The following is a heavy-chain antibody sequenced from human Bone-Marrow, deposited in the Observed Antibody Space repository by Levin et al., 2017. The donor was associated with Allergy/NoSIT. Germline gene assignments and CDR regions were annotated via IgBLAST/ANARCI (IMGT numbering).Heavy chain of an antibody. Sequence: GGSLRLSCAASGFTFSSYSMNWVRQAPGKGLEWVSSISSSSSYIYYADSVKGRFTISRDNAKNSLYLQMNSLRAEDTAVYYCAREGGGSSGWYSYYYYGMDGWGQGTTVTVSS. V-gene: IGHV3-21*01. CDR2: ISSSSSYI. D-gene: IGHD6-19*01. CDR1: GFTFSSYS. J-gene: IGHJ6*02. CDR3: AREGGGSSGWYSYYYYGMDG.